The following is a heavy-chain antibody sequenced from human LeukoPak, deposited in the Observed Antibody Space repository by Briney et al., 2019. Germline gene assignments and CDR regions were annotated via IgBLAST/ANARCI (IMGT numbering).Heavy chain of an antibody. CDR3: ARLSSSGYFGWFDP. CDR2: IHPGDSDS. J-gene: IGHJ5*02. V-gene: IGHV5-51*01. D-gene: IGHD3-22*01. Sequence: GESLKISCKGSGYSFTSYWIGWVRQMPGKGLEWMGIIHPGDSDSRYSPSFQGQVTMSADKSITTAYLQWSSLKASDTAIYYCARLSSSGYFGWFDPWGQGTLVTVSP. CDR1: GYSFTSYW.